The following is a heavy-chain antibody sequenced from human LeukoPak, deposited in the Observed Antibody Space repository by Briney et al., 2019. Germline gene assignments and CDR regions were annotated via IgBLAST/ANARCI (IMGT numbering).Heavy chain of an antibody. CDR3: ASLLTPYHGSGGGGVDV. CDR2: ITGDGSMT. D-gene: IGHD3-10*01. V-gene: IGHV3-74*01. Sequence: GGSLRLSCAASGFTFSTHWMYWVRQAPGKELVWVSRITGDGSMTSYADSVKGRFTISRDNAKDTLFLQMTSLRVEDTAVYSCASLLTPYHGSGGGGVDVWGQGTTVTVSS. J-gene: IGHJ6*02. CDR1: GFTFSTHW.